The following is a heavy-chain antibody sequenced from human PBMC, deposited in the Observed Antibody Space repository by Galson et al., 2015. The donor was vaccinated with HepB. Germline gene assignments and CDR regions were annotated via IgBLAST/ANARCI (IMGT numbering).Heavy chain of an antibody. V-gene: IGHV4-34*01. CDR2: INHSGST. Sequence: ETLSLTCAVYGGSFSGYYWSWIRQPPGKGLEWIGEINHSGSTNYNPSLKSRVTISVDTSKNQFSLKLSSVTAADTAVYYCARGRNSRSFDYWGQGALVTVSS. D-gene: IGHD5-12*01. J-gene: IGHJ4*02. CDR3: ARGRNSRSFDY. CDR1: GGSFSGYY.